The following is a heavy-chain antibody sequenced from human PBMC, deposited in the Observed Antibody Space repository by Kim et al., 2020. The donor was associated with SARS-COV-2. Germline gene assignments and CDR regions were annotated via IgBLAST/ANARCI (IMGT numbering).Heavy chain of an antibody. CDR1: GFTFRSYA. V-gene: IGHV3-23*01. CDR3: ARGFKYGFDY. CDR2: ININDNT. D-gene: IGHD2-8*01. Sequence: GGSLRISCAASGFTFRSYAMNWVRQAPGKGLEWISHININDNTYYADSVKGRFTISRDNSKNTLYLQMNSLGAEDTAVYYCARGFKYGFDYWGQGTPVTVSS. J-gene: IGHJ4*02.